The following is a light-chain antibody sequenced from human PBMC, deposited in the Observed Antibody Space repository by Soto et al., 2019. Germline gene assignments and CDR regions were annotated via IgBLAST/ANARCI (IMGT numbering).Light chain of an antibody. CDR1: QSIGNF. CDR2: DAS. V-gene: IGKV3-11*01. Sequence: EIVLTQSPAILSLSPGERATLSCRASQSIGNFLAWYQQKPGQPPRLLIFDASNRAAGVPARFSGSGSGTDFTLTIRSLEPEDFAVYYCQQRSNWPPWTFGQGTKVEIK. CDR3: QQRSNWPPWT. J-gene: IGKJ1*01.